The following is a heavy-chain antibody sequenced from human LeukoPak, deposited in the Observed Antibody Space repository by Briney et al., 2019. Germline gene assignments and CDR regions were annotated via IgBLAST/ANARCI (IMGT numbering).Heavy chain of an antibody. CDR2: ISGSGGTT. CDR1: GFTFSSYV. CDR3: ARDMSGTTWSSDY. Sequence: GGSLRLSCAASGFTFSSYVMSWVRQAPGSRLEWVSSISGSGGTTKYADSVKGRFTISRDSSKNTLYLQMNSLRADDTAIYYCARDMSGTTWSSDYWGQGTLVTVSS. V-gene: IGHV3-23*01. D-gene: IGHD1-14*01. J-gene: IGHJ4*02.